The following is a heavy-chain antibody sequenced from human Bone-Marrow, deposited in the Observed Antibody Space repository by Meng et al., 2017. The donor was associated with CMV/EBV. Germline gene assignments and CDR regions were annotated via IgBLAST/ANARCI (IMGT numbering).Heavy chain of an antibody. Sequence: ASVKVSCKASGYTFTGYYMHWVRQAPGQGLEWMGWISPNSGDTNYAQKFQGRVTMTRDTSTSTVYMELSSLTSEDTAIYYCARDSTEQAGNTMVIVAYDAFDVWGQGTVVTVSS. J-gene: IGHJ3*01. V-gene: IGHV1-2*02. CDR2: ISPNSGDT. CDR1: GYTFTGYY. D-gene: IGHD3-10*01. CDR3: ARDSTEQAGNTMVIVAYDAFDV.